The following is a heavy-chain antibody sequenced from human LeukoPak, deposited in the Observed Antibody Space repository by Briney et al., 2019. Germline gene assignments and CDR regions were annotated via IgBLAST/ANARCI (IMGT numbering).Heavy chain of an antibody. J-gene: IGHJ5*02. CDR3: ARVTMVRGVMGWFDP. CDR1: GDSISTSNSY. Sequence: SETLSLTCTVSGDSISTSNSYWGWIRQPPGKGLEWIGSIYYSGSAYYNPSLKSRVTISVDTSKNQFSLKLSSVTAADTAVYYCARVTMVRGVMGWFDPWGQGTLVTVSS. V-gene: IGHV4-39*07. CDR2: IYYSGSA. D-gene: IGHD3-10*01.